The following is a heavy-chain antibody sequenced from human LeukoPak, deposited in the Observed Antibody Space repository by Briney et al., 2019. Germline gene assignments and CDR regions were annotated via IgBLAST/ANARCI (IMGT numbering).Heavy chain of an antibody. Sequence: IPSETLSLTCAVCGGSFSGYYWSWIRQPPGKGLEWIGEINHSGSTNYNPSLKSRVTISVDTSKNQFSLKLSSVTAADTAVYYCARGNYYDSSGSDYWGQGTLVTVSS. CDR1: GGSFSGYY. CDR2: INHSGST. V-gene: IGHV4-34*01. D-gene: IGHD3-22*01. CDR3: ARGNYYDSSGSDY. J-gene: IGHJ4*02.